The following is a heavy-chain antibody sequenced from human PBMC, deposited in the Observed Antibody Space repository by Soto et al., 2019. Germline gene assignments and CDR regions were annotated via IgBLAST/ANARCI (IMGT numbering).Heavy chain of an antibody. CDR1: GGSFSGYY. Sequence: SETLSLTCAVYGGSFSGYYWSWIRQPPGKGLEWIGEINHSGSTNYNPSLKSRVTISVDTSKNQFSLKLSSVTAADTAVYYCDRERADGAILASWGQGTLVIVSS. CDR3: DRERADGAILAS. CDR2: INHSGST. J-gene: IGHJ5*01. V-gene: IGHV4-34*01.